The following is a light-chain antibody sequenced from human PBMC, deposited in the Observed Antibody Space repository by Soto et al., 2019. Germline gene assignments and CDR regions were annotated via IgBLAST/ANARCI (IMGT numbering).Light chain of an antibody. CDR3: QQYGSSPKT. CDR2: GAS. J-gene: IGKJ1*01. V-gene: IGKV3-20*01. CDR1: QSVSSSY. Sequence: EIVLTQSPGTLSLSPGERATLSCRXSQSVSSSYLAWYQQKPGQAPRLIIYGASSRATGIPDRFSGSGSGTDFTLTISRLEPEDVAVYYCQQYGSSPKTLGQGTKVDIK.